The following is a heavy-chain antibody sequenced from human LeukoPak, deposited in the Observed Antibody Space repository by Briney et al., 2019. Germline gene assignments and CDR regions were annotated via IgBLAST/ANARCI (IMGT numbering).Heavy chain of an antibody. CDR3: ARDLQLPRFLEWLDA. CDR1: GFTFSSYS. J-gene: IGHJ5*02. D-gene: IGHD3-3*01. V-gene: IGHV3-48*04. CDR2: ISSSGSTI. Sequence: GGSLRLSCAVSGFTFSSYSMNWVRQAPGKGLEWVSYISSSGSTIYYADSVKGRFTISRDNAKNSLYLQMNSLRAEDTAVYYCARDLQLPRFLEWLDAWGQGTLVTVSS.